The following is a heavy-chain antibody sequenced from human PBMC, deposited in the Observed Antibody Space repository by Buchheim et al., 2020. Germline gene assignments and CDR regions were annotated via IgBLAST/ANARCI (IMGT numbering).Heavy chain of an antibody. CDR2: IYSSGST. Sequence: QVQLQESGPGLVNPSETLSLTCTVSGGSISSNYWSWFRQPPGKGLEWIGYIYSSGSTNYSPSLKSRVPVSLGPSTDQFSLTLSSVTAADTAVYYCARAAERFEYFQHWGQGTL. J-gene: IGHJ1*01. V-gene: IGHV4-59*01. CDR1: GGSISSNY. D-gene: IGHD1-1*01. CDR3: ARAAERFEYFQH.